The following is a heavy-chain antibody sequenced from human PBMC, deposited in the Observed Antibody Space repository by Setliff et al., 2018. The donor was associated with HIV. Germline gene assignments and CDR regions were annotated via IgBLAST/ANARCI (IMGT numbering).Heavy chain of an antibody. CDR3: ARETYYYDDPQYYYYYMDV. Sequence: SETLSLTCTVSGGSISSGSYYWSWIRQPAGKGLEWIGRIYTSGSTNYNPSLKSRVTISVDTSKNQFSLKLRSVTAADTAVYYCARETYYYDDPQYYYYYMDVWGKGTTVTVSS. D-gene: IGHD3-22*01. J-gene: IGHJ6*03. CDR2: IYTSGST. V-gene: IGHV4-61*02. CDR1: GGSISSGSYY.